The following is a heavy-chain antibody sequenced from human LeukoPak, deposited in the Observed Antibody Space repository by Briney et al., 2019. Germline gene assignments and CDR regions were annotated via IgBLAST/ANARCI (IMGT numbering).Heavy chain of an antibody. Sequence: SETLSLTCAVYGGSFSGYYWSWIRQPPGKGLEWIGEINHSGSTNYNPSLKSRATISVDTSKNQFSLKLSSVTAADTAVYYCARQWRDYYDSSGPGGYFDYWGQGTLVTVSS. J-gene: IGHJ4*02. D-gene: IGHD3-22*01. CDR3: ARQWRDYYDSSGPGGYFDY. V-gene: IGHV4-34*01. CDR1: GGSFSGYY. CDR2: INHSGST.